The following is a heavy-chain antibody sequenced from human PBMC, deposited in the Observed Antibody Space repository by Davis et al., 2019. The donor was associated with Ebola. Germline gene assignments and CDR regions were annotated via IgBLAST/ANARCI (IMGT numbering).Heavy chain of an antibody. D-gene: IGHD1-26*01. J-gene: IGHJ6*02. V-gene: IGHV1-46*01. CDR3: ARETYSGSYWPYYGMDV. CDR2: INPSGGST. Sequence: ASVKVSCKASGYTFTGYYIHWVRQAPGQGLEWVGWINPSGGSTSYAQKFQGRVTMTRDTSTSTVYMELSSLRSEDTAVYYCARETYSGSYWPYYGMDVWGQGTTVTVSS. CDR1: GYTFTGYY.